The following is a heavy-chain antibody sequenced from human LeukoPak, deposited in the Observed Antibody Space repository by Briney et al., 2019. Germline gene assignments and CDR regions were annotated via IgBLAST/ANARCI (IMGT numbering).Heavy chain of an antibody. V-gene: IGHV3-21*01. CDR1: GFTFSNYD. J-gene: IGHJ6*03. D-gene: IGHD1-26*01. CDR2: ITSSSSYK. Sequence: GGSLRLSCAAPGFTFSNYDMNWVRQAPGKGLEWISSITSSSSYKFYADSVKGRFTISRDNAKNSLYLQMNSLRAEDTAVYYCARDPYSGAYYEGYYYYYMDVWGKGTTVTVSS. CDR3: ARDPYSGAYYEGYYYYYMDV.